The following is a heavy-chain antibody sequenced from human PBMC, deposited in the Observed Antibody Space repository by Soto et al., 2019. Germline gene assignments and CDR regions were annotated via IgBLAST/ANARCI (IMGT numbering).Heavy chain of an antibody. CDR3: AKGGYSAYGMDV. Sequence: GGSLRLSCAASGFIFSSNAMTWVRQAPGKGLEWVSVISGSGGTTHYADSVKGRFTISRDNSKNTLYLQMNSLRAEDTAVYYCAKGGYSAYGMDVWGQGTTVTVSS. CDR1: GFIFSSNA. D-gene: IGHD5-18*01. J-gene: IGHJ6*02. V-gene: IGHV3-23*01. CDR2: ISGSGGTT.